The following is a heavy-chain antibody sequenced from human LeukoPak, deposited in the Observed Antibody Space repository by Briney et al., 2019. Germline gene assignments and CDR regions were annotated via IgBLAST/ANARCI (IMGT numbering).Heavy chain of an antibody. D-gene: IGHD2-2*01. J-gene: IGHJ4*02. CDR3: ARDRGPKNIRCSSTSRYLADY. CDR2: INPNSGGT. CDR1: GYTFTGYY. Sequence: ASVKVSCKASGYTFTGYYMHWVRQAPGQGLEWMGWINPNSGGTNYAQKFQGWVTMTRDTSTSTAYMELRSLRSDDTAVYYCARDRGPKNIRCSSTSRYLADYWGQGTLVTVSS. V-gene: IGHV1-2*04.